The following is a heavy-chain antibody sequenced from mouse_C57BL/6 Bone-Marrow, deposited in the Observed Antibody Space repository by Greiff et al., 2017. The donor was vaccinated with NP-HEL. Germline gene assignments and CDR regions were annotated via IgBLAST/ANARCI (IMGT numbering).Heavy chain of an antibody. D-gene: IGHD1-1*01. CDR2: IDPSDSYT. J-gene: IGHJ1*03. V-gene: IGHV1-69*01. CDR1: GYTFTSYW. Sequence: QVQLQQPGAELVMPGASVKLSCKASGYTFTSYWMHWVKQRPGQGLEWIGEIDPSDSYTNYNQKFKGKSTLTVDKSSSPAYMQLSSLTSEDSAVYYCSSRGIIYYYGSYWYFDVWGTGTTVTVSS. CDR3: SSRGIIYYYGSYWYFDV.